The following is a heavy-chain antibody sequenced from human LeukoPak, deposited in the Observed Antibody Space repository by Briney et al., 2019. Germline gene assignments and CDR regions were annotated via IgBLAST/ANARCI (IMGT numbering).Heavy chain of an antibody. J-gene: IGHJ3*02. D-gene: IGHD1-7*01. CDR3: ARYGTGTTRAFDI. Sequence: SVKVSCKASGGTFSSYAISWVRQAPGQGLEWMGGIIPIFGTANYAQKFQGRVTITADESTSTAYMELSSLRSEDTAVYYCARYGTGTTRAFDIWGQGTMVTVSP. CDR1: GGTFSSYA. CDR2: IIPIFGTA. V-gene: IGHV1-69*01.